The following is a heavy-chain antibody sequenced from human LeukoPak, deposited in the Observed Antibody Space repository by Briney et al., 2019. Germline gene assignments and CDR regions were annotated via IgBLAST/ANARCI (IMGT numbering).Heavy chain of an antibody. V-gene: IGHV4-39*01. Sequence: PSETLSLTCTVSGGSISSSSYYWGWIRQPPGKGLEWIGSIYYSGSTYYNPSLQSRVTISVATSKNQFSLKLSSVTAADTAVYYCASLIVVVPAAISFAFDIWGQGTMVTVSS. D-gene: IGHD2-2*01. CDR3: ASLIVVVPAAISFAFDI. J-gene: IGHJ3*02. CDR2: IYYSGST. CDR1: GGSISSSSYY.